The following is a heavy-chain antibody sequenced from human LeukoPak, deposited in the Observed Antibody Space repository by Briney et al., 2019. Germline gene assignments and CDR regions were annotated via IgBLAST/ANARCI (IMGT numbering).Heavy chain of an antibody. CDR2: ITSNGKSV. CDR1: GFTFSDYY. Sequence: GGSLRLSCAASGFTFSDYYMGWIRQAPGKGLEWVSYITSNGKSVYYAASVKGRFTISRDNAKNSLYLQVNSLTAEDTAVYYCARAGVDTSGYYYQGFDYWGQGTLVTVSS. CDR3: ARAGVDTSGYYYQGFDY. D-gene: IGHD3-3*01. J-gene: IGHJ4*02. V-gene: IGHV3-11*04.